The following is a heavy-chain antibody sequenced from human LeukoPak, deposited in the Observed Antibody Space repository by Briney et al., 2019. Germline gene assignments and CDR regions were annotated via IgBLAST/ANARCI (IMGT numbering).Heavy chain of an antibody. V-gene: IGHV4-30-4*01. J-gene: IGHJ4*02. CDR1: GGSISSGDYY. Sequence: PSETLSLTCTVSGGSISSGDYYWSWIRQPPGKGLEWIGYIYYSGSTNYNPSLKSRVTISVDTSKNQFSLKLSSVTAADTAVYYCARHVDSMVFDYWGQGTLVTVSS. CDR2: IYYSGST. CDR3: ARHVDSMVFDY. D-gene: IGHD3-10*01.